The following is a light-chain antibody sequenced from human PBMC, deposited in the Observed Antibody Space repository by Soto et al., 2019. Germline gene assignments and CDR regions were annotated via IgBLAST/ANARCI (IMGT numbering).Light chain of an antibody. V-gene: IGLV2-11*01. J-gene: IGLJ1*01. CDR1: GSDVGDSSH. CDR2: EVN. CDR3: AAWDDSLGAYV. Sequence: QSALTQPRSVSGSPGQSVTISCTATGSDVGDSSHVSWYQLHPGKAPKLMIYEVNNRPSGVPQRFSGSKTGTSASLAIGGLQSEDGADYYCAAWDDSLGAYVFGTGTKLTVL.